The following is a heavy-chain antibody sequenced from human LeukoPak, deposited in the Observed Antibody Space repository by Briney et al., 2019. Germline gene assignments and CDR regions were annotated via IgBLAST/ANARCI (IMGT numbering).Heavy chain of an antibody. Sequence: GGSLRLSCAASGFTFSSYWMSWVRQAPGKGLVWVSRINSDGSSTSYADSVKGRFTISRDNAKNTLYLQMDSLRAEDTAVYYCARDRGYSGYGNDYWGQGTLVTVSS. J-gene: IGHJ4*02. V-gene: IGHV3-74*01. CDR1: GFTFSSYW. D-gene: IGHD5-12*01. CDR2: INSDGSST. CDR3: ARDRGYSGYGNDY.